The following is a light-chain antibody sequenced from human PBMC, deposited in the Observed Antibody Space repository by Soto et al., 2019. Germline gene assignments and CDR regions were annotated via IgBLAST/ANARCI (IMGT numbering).Light chain of an antibody. CDR3: QQYNSYSEA. CDR1: QSVSGW. J-gene: IGKJ1*01. Sequence: DIQITQSPSTLSASVGYRVTITCRASQSVSGWLAWYQQKPGEAPKLLIYRASALGSGVSSRFRGSGSGTEFTLTISSLQPDDFATYYCQQYNSYSEAFGQGTKVDIK. CDR2: RAS. V-gene: IGKV1-5*03.